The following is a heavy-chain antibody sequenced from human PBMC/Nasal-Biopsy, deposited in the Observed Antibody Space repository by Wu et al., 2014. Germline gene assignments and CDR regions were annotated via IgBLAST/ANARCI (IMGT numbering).Heavy chain of an antibody. J-gene: IGHJ6*03. CDR3: ARRSRTYYGDYDYYYNMDV. D-gene: IGHD4-17*01. CDR2: ISGSGFDT. CDR1: GFTFSDYA. Sequence: SCVTSGFTFSDYAMSWVRRAPGKGLEWVSGISGSGFDTYYADSVKGRFAISRDNSKNTLSLQMNSLRVEDTAVYYCARRSRTYYGDYDYYYNMDVWGEGTSVTVSS. V-gene: IGHV3-23*01.